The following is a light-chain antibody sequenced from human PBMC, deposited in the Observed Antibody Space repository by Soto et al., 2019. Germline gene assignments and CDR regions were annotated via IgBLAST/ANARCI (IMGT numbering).Light chain of an antibody. CDR3: SSYAGSNVV. CDR2: EVS. CDR1: SSDIGGYNY. Sequence: QSALTQPPSASGSPGQSVTISCTGTSSDIGGYNYVSWYQQHPGKAPKLMIYEVSKRPSGVPDRFSGSKSGNTASLTVSGLQAEDEVDYYCSSYAGSNVVFGGGTEVTVL. V-gene: IGLV2-8*01. J-gene: IGLJ2*01.